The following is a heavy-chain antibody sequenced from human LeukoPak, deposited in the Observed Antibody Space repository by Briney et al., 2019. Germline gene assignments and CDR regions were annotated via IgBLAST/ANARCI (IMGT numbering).Heavy chain of an antibody. Sequence: PSETLSLTCAVYGGSFSGYYWSWIRQPPGKGLEWIGEINHSGSTNYDPSLKSRVTISVDTSKNQFSLKLSSVTAADTAIYYCARAVSGRFDYWGQGTLVTVSS. CDR3: ARAVSGRFDY. CDR2: INHSGST. V-gene: IGHV4-34*01. CDR1: GGSFSGYY. J-gene: IGHJ4*02. D-gene: IGHD6-19*01.